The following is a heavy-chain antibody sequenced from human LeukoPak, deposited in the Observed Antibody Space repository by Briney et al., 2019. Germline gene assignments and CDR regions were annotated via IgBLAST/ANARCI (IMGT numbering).Heavy chain of an antibody. CDR1: GFTFSSYS. Sequence: PGRSLRLSCAASGFTFSSYSMNWVRQAPGKGLEWVSSISSSSSYIYYADSVKGRFTISRDNAKNSLYLQMNSLRAEDTAVYYCARDPGYSYGEADYWGQGTLVTVSS. D-gene: IGHD5-18*01. CDR3: ARDPGYSYGEADY. CDR2: ISSSSSYI. J-gene: IGHJ4*02. V-gene: IGHV3-21*01.